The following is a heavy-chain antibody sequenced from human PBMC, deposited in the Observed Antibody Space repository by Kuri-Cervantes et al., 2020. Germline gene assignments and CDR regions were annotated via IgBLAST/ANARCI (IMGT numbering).Heavy chain of an antibody. D-gene: IGHD1-26*01. V-gene: IGHV4-30-4*08. CDR3: AREGIVGATTGSYFDY. CDR1: GGSISSGGYY. Sequence: LRLSCTVSGGSISSGGYYWSWIRQHPGKGLEWIGYIYYSGSTYYNPSLKSRVTISVDTSKNQFSLKLSSVTAADTAVYYCAREGIVGATTGSYFDYWGQGTLVTVSS. CDR2: IYYSGST. J-gene: IGHJ4*02.